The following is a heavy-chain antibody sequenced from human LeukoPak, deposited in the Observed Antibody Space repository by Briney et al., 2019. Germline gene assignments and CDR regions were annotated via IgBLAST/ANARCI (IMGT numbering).Heavy chain of an antibody. CDR2: ITAGGSFK. J-gene: IGHJ4*02. V-gene: IGHV3-21*01. Sequence: GGSLRLSCAASGFTFSNYAMNWVRQAPGKGLDWVSSITAGGSFKYYADSVVGRFTISRDNAKNSLYLQMNSLRAVDTAVYYCARDLDPSSSPFPYYFDYWGQGTLVTVSS. CDR3: ARDLDPSSSPFPYYFDY. CDR1: GFTFSNYA. D-gene: IGHD6-6*01.